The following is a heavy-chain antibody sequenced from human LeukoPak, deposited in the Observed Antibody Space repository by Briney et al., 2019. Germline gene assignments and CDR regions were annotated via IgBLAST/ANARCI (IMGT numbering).Heavy chain of an antibody. Sequence: SQTLSLTCTVSGGSISSSSYYWGWIRQPPGKGLEWFGSIYYSGSTYYNPSLKSRVTISVDTSKNQFSLKLSSVTAADTAVYYCASRHSSSVTRRFDYWGQGTLVTVSS. CDR1: GGSISSSSYY. J-gene: IGHJ4*02. CDR2: IYYSGST. V-gene: IGHV4-39*07. D-gene: IGHD6-13*01. CDR3: ASRHSSSVTRRFDY.